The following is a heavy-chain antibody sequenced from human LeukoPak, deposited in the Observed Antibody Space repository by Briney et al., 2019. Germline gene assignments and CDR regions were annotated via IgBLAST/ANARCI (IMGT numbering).Heavy chain of an antibody. D-gene: IGHD6-13*01. CDR3: ARLAAAGTWFDP. Sequence: ASVKVSCKASGYTFTGYYMHWVRQAPGQGLEWMGWINPNSGGTNYAQEFQGRVTITRDTSASTAYMELSSLRSEDMAVYYCARLAAAGTWFDPWGQGTLVTVSS. J-gene: IGHJ5*02. V-gene: IGHV1-2*02. CDR2: INPNSGGT. CDR1: GYTFTGYY.